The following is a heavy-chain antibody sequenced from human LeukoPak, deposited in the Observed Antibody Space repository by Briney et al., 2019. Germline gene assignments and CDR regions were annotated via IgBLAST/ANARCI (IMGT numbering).Heavy chain of an antibody. J-gene: IGHJ4*02. V-gene: IGHV3-53*01. Sequence: GGSLRLSCAASGFTVSSNYMSWVRQAPGKGLEWGSVIYSGGSTYYADSVKGRFTISRDNSKNTLYLQMNSLRAEDTAVYYCARAPQQLGPFDYWGQGTLVTVSS. D-gene: IGHD6-13*01. CDR1: GFTVSSNY. CDR3: ARAPQQLGPFDY. CDR2: IYSGGST.